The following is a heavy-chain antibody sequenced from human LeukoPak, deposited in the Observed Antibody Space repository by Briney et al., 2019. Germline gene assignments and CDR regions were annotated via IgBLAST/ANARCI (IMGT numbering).Heavy chain of an antibody. CDR3: ARSRLCPFCSSSWYDWDRGYYMDV. CDR2: ITSSGTTM. J-gene: IGHJ6*03. CDR1: GFTFSNYY. Sequence: PGGSLRLSCAASGFTFSNYYMTWIRQAPGKGLEWVSYITSSGTTMYYADSVKGRFTISRDNAKNSLYLQMNSLRAEDTAVYYCARSRLCPFCSSSWYDWDRGYYMDVWGKGTTVTVSS. D-gene: IGHD6-13*01. V-gene: IGHV3-11*04.